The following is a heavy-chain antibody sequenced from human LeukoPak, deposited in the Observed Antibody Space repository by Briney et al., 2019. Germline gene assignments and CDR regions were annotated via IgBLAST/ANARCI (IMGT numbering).Heavy chain of an antibody. D-gene: IGHD6-13*01. V-gene: IGHV3-23*01. CDR3: VKDSVAAAGFEYFQH. Sequence: GGSLRLSCAASGFTFSSYAMSWVRQAPGKGLEWVSAISGSGGSTYYADSVKGRFTISRDNSKNTLYLQMSSLRAEDTAVYYCVKDSVAAAGFEYFQHWGQGTLVTVSS. CDR1: GFTFSSYA. J-gene: IGHJ1*01. CDR2: ISGSGGST.